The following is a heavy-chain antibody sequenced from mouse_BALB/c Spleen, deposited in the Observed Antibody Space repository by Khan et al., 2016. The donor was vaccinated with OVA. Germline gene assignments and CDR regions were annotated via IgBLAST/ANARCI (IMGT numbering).Heavy chain of an antibody. Sequence: QVQLKESGPGLVAPSQSLSITCTVSGFSLTSYGIHWVRQPPGKGLEWLGVIWAGGSTNYNSALMSRLSISKDNSKSQVFLKMNSLRTDDTAMYYCARGDGYYEDAMDYWGQGTSVTVSS. CDR2: IWAGGST. V-gene: IGHV2-9*02. CDR1: GFSLTSYG. J-gene: IGHJ4*01. CDR3: ARGDGYYEDAMDY. D-gene: IGHD2-3*01.